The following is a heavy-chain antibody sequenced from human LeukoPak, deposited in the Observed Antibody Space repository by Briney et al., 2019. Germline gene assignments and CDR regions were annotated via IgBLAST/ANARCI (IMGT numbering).Heavy chain of an antibody. CDR1: GFTFSSYG. V-gene: IGHV3-33*01. J-gene: IGHJ4*02. D-gene: IGHD1-7*01. CDR2: IWYDGSNK. Sequence: GGSLRLSCAASGFTFSSYGMHWVRQAPGKGLEWVAVIWYDGSNKYYADPVKGRFTISRDNSKNTLYLQMNSLRAEDTVVYYCARGDWNYFLVDYWGQGTLVTVSS. CDR3: ARGDWNYFLVDY.